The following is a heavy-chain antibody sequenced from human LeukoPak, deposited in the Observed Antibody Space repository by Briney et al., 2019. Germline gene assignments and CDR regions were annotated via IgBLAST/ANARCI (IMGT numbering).Heavy chain of an antibody. V-gene: IGHV1-18*01. CDR2: ISANNGNT. CDR1: GYNFNTYG. CDR3: ASGAYSSSTPDAFDI. Sequence: ASVKVSCKASGYNFNTYGISWVRQAPGQGLEWMGGISANNGNTNYAQKLQGRLTMTTDTSTSTAYMELRSLRSDDTAVYYCASGAYSSSTPDAFDIWGQGTMVTVSS. J-gene: IGHJ3*02. D-gene: IGHD6-6*01.